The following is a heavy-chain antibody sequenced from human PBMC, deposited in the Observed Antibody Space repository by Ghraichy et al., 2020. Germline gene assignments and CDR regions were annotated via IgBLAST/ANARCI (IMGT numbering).Heavy chain of an antibody. CDR1: GYTFTSYG. Sequence: ASVKVSCKASGYTFTSYGISWVRQAPGQGLEWMGWISAYNGNTNYAQKLQGRVTMTTDTSTSTAYMELRSLRSDDTAVYYCARDRAGSSGYYYVHWFDPWGQGTLVTVSS. J-gene: IGHJ5*02. V-gene: IGHV1-18*01. D-gene: IGHD3-22*01. CDR2: ISAYNGNT. CDR3: ARDRAGSSGYYYVHWFDP.